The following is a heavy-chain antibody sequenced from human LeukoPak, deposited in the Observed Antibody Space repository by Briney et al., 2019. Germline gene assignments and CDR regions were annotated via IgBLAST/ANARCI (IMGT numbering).Heavy chain of an antibody. D-gene: IGHD5-18*01. J-gene: IGHJ4*02. CDR2: INHSGST. V-gene: IGHV4-34*01. CDR1: GGSFSGYY. CDR3: ARAGYSYGYDY. Sequence: SETLSLTCAVYGGSFSGYYWSWIRQPPGKGLEWIGEINHSGSTNYNPSLKSRVTISVDTPKNQFSLKLSSVTAADTAVYYCARAGYSYGYDYWGQGTLVTVSS.